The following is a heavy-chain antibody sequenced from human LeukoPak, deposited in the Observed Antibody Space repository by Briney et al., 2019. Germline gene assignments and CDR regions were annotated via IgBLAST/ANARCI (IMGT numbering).Heavy chain of an antibody. D-gene: IGHD2-15*01. CDR1: GYTFTSYY. CDR3: ATGYCSGGSCYLDVYYFDY. CDR2: FDPEDGET. J-gene: IGHJ4*02. Sequence: GASVKVSCKASGYTFTSYYMHWVRQAPGKGLEWMGGFDPEDGETIYAQKFQGRVTMTEDTSTDTAYMELSSLRSEDTAVYYCATGYCSGGSCYLDVYYFDYWGQGTLVTVSS. V-gene: IGHV1-24*01.